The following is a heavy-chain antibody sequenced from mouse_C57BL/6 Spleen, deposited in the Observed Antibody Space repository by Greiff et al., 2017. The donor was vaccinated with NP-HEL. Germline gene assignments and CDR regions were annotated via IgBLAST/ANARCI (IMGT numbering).Heavy chain of an antibody. CDR2: INYDGSST. V-gene: IGHV5-16*01. CDR1: GFTFSDYY. CDR3: AREANWDGFDD. J-gene: IGHJ2*01. D-gene: IGHD4-1*01. Sequence: EVKLMESEGGLVQPGRSMKLSCTASGFTFSDYYMAWVRQGPEKGLEWVANINYDGSSTYYLDSLKSRFIISRDNAKNILYLQMSSLKSEDTATYYGAREANWDGFDDWGQGTTLTVSS.